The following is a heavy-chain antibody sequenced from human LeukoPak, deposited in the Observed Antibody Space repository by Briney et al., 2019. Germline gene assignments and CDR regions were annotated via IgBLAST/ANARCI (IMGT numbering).Heavy chain of an antibody. D-gene: IGHD3-22*01. CDR3: ARDRYYYDSSGYYKLDV. CDR1: GGSISSGSYY. CDR2: IYTSGST. V-gene: IGHV4-61*02. Sequence: PSETLSLTCTVSGGSISSGSYYWSWIRQPAGKGLEWIGRIYTSGSTNYNPSLKSRVTMSVDTSKNQFSLKLSSVTAADTAVYYCARDRYYYDSSGYYKLDVWGKGTTVTISS. J-gene: IGHJ6*04.